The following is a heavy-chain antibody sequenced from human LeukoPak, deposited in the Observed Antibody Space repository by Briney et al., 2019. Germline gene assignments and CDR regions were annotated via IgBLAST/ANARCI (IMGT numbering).Heavy chain of an antibody. J-gene: IGHJ6*02. V-gene: IGHV1-69*04. Sequence: SVKVSCKASGGTFSSYAISWVRQAPGQGLEWMGRIIPILGIANYAQKFQGRVTITADKSTSTAYMELSSLRSEDTAVYYCARDRYSSGFYYYGMDVWGQGTTVTVS. CDR3: ARDRYSSGFYYYGMDV. D-gene: IGHD6-19*01. CDR1: GGTFSSYA. CDR2: IIPILGIA.